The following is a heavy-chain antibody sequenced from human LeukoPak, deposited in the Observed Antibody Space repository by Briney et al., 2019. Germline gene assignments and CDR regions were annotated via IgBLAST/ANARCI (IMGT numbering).Heavy chain of an antibody. D-gene: IGHD3-9*01. CDR3: ARLAIHYDIWTDYYYYYGTGF. CDR1: GYSFATYW. V-gene: IGHV5-51*01. CDR2: IYPGDSDT. Sequence: GESLKICGMCSGYSFATYWMSWVRQMPGKGLEWMGIIYPGDSDTRYSPSFQGQVTISADKSISTTYLQWTSLKASDTAMYYCARLAIHYDIWTDYYYYYGTGFWGQGTTVTVSS. J-gene: IGHJ6*02.